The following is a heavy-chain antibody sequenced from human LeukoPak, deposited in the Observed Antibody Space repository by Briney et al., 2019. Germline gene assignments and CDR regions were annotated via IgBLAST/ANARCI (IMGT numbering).Heavy chain of an antibody. CDR1: GGSISSDY. D-gene: IGHD6-13*01. V-gene: IGHV4-59*08. J-gene: IGHJ4*02. CDR2: IDYSGST. CDR3: ARRAWYGYYFDY. Sequence: SETLSLTCTVSGGSISSDYWSWIRQPPGKGLGWIGYIDYSGSTNYNPSLQSRVTISVDTSKNQFSLQLSSVTAADMAVYYCARRAWYGYYFDYWGQGTLVTVSS.